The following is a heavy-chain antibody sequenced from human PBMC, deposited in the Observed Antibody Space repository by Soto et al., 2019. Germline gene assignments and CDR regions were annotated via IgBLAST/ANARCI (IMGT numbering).Heavy chain of an antibody. J-gene: IGHJ4*02. Sequence: EVQLVESGGGLIKPGGSLRLSCEGSGFIFSDYEMNWVRQVPGKGLEWISYISISGTIIHYADSVKGRFTISRDNSKNTLYLQMNSLRAENTAVYYCAKDPILVVPPRLFDYWGQGTLVTVSS. CDR1: GFIFSDYE. CDR3: AKDPILVVPPRLFDY. CDR2: ISISGTII. D-gene: IGHD3-22*01. V-gene: IGHV3-48*03.